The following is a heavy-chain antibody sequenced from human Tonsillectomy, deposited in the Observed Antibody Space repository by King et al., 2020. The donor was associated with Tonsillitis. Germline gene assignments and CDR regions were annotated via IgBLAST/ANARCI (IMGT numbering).Heavy chain of an antibody. D-gene: IGHD1-26*01. J-gene: IGHJ3*02. CDR3: ARVRKEWELLDAFDI. Sequence: VQLVESGGGLVQPGGSLRLSCAASGFTFSSYWMHWVRQAPGKGLVWVSRINSDGSSTSYADSVKGRFTISRENAKNTLYLQMNSLRAEDTAVYYCARVRKEWELLDAFDIWGQGTMVTVSS. CDR2: INSDGSST. V-gene: IGHV3-74*01. CDR1: GFTFSSYW.